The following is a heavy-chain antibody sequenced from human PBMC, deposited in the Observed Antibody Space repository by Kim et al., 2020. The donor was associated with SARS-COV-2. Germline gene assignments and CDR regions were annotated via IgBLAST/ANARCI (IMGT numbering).Heavy chain of an antibody. D-gene: IGHD2-15*01. V-gene: IGHV3-23*01. CDR1: GFTFSSYA. CDR2: ISGSGGST. Sequence: GGSLRLSCAASGFTFSSYAMSWVRQAPGKGLEWVSGISGSGGSTYFADSVKGRFTISRDNSKNTLYLQMNSLRAEDTAVYYCAKVSWFLLLTHYFDYWGQGTLVTVSS. J-gene: IGHJ4*02. CDR3: AKVSWFLLLTHYFDY.